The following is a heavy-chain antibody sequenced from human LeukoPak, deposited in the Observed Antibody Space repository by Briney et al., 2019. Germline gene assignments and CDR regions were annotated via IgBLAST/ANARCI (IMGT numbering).Heavy chain of an antibody. Sequence: GASVKVSRKASGYTFTGYYMHWVRQAPGQGLEWMGWINPNSGGTNYAQKFQGRVTMTRDTSISTAYMELSRLRSDDTAVYYCARNVRTMVRETEVDWFDPWGQGTLVTVSS. CDR3: ARNVRTMVRETEVDWFDP. J-gene: IGHJ5*02. CDR2: INPNSGGT. CDR1: GYTFTGYY. D-gene: IGHD3-10*01. V-gene: IGHV1-2*02.